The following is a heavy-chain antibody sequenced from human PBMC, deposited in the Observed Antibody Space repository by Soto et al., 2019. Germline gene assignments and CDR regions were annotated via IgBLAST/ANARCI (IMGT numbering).Heavy chain of an antibody. J-gene: IGHJ6*02. D-gene: IGHD3-10*01. CDR3: ARDSMVRGVIILGGMDV. CDR1: GFTVSSNY. V-gene: IGHV3-53*01. CDR2: IYSGGST. Sequence: GGSLRLSCAASGFTVSSNYMSWVRQAPGKGLEWVSVIYSGGSTYYADSVKGRFTISRDNSKNTLYLQMNRLRAEDTAVYYFARDSMVRGVIILGGMDVWGQGTTVTVSS.